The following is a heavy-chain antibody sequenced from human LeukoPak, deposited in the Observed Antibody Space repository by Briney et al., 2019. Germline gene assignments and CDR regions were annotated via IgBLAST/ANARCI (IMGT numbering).Heavy chain of an antibody. V-gene: IGHV1-69*01. CDR3: ARDEYQLSSFDP. D-gene: IGHD2-2*01. Sequence: GSSVKVSCKASGGTISSYAISWVRQAPGQGLEWMGGIIPIFGTANYAQKFQGRVTITADESTSTAYMELSSLRSEDTAVYYCARDEYQLSSFDPWGQGTLVTVSS. CDR1: GGTISSYA. CDR2: IIPIFGTA. J-gene: IGHJ5*02.